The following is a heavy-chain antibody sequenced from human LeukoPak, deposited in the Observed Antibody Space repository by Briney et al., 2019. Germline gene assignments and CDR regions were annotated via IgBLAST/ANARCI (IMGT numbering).Heavy chain of an antibody. V-gene: IGHV3-23*01. D-gene: IGHD6-19*01. CDR1: GFTFSSYA. CDR2: ISGSGGST. J-gene: IGHJ6*02. CDR3: AKDVGPGCYYYGMDV. Sequence: GGSLRLSCAASGFTFSSYAMSWVRQAPGKGLEWVSAISGSGGSTYYADSVKGRFTISRDNSKNTLYLQMNSLRAEDTAVYYCAKDVGPGCYYYGMDVWGQGTTVTVSS.